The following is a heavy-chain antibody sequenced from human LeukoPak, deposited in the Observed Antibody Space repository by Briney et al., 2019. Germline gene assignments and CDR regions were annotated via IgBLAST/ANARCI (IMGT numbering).Heavy chain of an antibody. CDR1: GGSISSYY. V-gene: IGHV4-59*01. D-gene: IGHD3-10*01. CDR2: IYYSGST. J-gene: IGHJ5*02. CDR3: ARGITMVRGVPLNWFDP. Sequence: KASETLSLTCTVSGGSISSYYWSWIRQPPGKGLEWIGYIYYSGSTNYNPSLKSRVTISVDTSKNQFSLKLSSVTAADTAVYYCARGITMVRGVPLNWFDPWGQGTLVTVSS.